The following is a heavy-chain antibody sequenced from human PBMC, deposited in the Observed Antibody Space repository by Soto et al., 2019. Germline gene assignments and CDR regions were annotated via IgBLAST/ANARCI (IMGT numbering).Heavy chain of an antibody. D-gene: IGHD2-2*01. CDR3: ASLTSWSQEYYYGMDV. CDR1: GFTFGDFG. V-gene: IGHV3-49*03. J-gene: IGHJ6*02. Sequence: PRLSCTGSGFTFGDFGMSWFRQAPGKGLEWLSFIRSKGYGGTTESAASVRGRFITSRDDSKSIAYLQMNSLKTEDTAVYYCASLTSWSQEYYYGMDVWGQGTTVTVSS. CDR2: IRSKGYGGTT.